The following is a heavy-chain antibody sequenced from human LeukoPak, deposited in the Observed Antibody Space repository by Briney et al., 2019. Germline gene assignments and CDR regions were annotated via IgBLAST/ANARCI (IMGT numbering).Heavy chain of an antibody. CDR1: GYTFRDYY. D-gene: IGHD1-26*01. CDR3: VRSYSRAYYQLDY. V-gene: IGHV1-2*02. Sequence: ASVKVSCKASGYTFRDYYMHWVRQAPGQGLEWMAWGSGNSGGTGYARKFQGRVTVTRDTSISTAYMELSSLRSDDSAVYYGVRSYSRAYYQLDYWGQGTLVTVSS. J-gene: IGHJ4*02. CDR2: GSGNSGGT.